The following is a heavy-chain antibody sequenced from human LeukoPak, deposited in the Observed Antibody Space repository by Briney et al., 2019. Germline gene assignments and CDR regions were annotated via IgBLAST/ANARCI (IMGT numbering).Heavy chain of an antibody. CDR2: ISYDGSNK. V-gene: IGHV3-30*18. Sequence: GESLSLSCAASGFTLSSYGMHWVRQAPGKGLEWVAVISYDGSNKDYADSVKGRFTISRDNSKNTLYLQMNSLRAEDTAVYYCANGCTNGVCYFDYWGQGTLVTVSS. CDR3: ANGCTNGVCYFDY. D-gene: IGHD2-8*01. J-gene: IGHJ4*02. CDR1: GFTLSSYG.